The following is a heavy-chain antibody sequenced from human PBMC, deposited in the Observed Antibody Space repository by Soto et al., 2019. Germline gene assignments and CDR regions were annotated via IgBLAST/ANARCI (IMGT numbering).Heavy chain of an antibody. CDR1: GASVSRHH. CDR2: EYSDSA. V-gene: IGHV4-59*08. CDR3: VVYRRGEGGRGY. D-gene: IGHD2-8*01. J-gene: IGHJ4*02. Sequence: QLQLQESGPGVVKPSETLSLTCTVSGASVSRHHWTWIRQPPGKGLEWIGEYSDSASYSPSLKSRVGISAASSTNQFSLSLSSVTAADTAVYYCVVYRRGEGGRGYWGQGNLVTVSS.